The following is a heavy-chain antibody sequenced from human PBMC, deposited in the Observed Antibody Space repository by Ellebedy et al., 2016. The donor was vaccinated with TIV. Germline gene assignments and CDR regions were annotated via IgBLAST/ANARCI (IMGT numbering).Heavy chain of an antibody. J-gene: IGHJ5*02. V-gene: IGHV1-8*01. Sequence: AASVKVSCKASGYTFTDYDINWVRQATGQGLEWLGWMNPNSGNTGYAQKFQGRVTMTRDTSINTAYMELSSLRSEDTAVYYCATEKYSYGFGPNWFDPWGQGTLVTVSS. CDR2: MNPNSGNT. CDR1: GYTFTDYD. D-gene: IGHD5-18*01. CDR3: ATEKYSYGFGPNWFDP.